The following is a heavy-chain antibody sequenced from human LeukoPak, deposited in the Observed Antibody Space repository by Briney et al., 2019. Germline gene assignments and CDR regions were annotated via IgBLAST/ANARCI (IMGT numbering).Heavy chain of an antibody. J-gene: IGHJ4*02. Sequence: GGSLRLSCAASGFTFSGNGMTWVRQAPGKGLEWVAFIRYDGDNSYYADSVKGRFTISRDNAKNSLYLQMNSLRAEDTAVYYCARGLHFRVYDSSDYYPYWGQGTLVTVSS. CDR1: GFTFSGNG. CDR3: ARGLHFRVYDSSDYYPY. D-gene: IGHD3-22*01. V-gene: IGHV3-30*02. CDR2: IRYDGDNS.